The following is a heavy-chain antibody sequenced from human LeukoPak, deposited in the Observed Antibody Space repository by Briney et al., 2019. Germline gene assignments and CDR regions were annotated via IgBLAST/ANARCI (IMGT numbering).Heavy chain of an antibody. V-gene: IGHV3-48*03. CDR3: ARDPYCSGGSCYLPYFDY. CDR1: GFTFSTYE. D-gene: IGHD2-15*01. Sequence: GGSLRLSCAASGFTFSTYEMNWVRQAPGKGLEWVSYIRSSGSTTYYADSVKGRFTISRDNAKSSLFLQMNSLRAEDTAVYYCARDPYCSGGSCYLPYFDYWGQGTLVTVSS. J-gene: IGHJ4*02. CDR2: IRSSGSTT.